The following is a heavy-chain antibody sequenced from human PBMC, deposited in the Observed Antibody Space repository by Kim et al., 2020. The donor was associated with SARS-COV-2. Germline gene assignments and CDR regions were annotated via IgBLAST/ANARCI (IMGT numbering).Heavy chain of an antibody. CDR2: INPSGGST. CDR3: ATDPGREGFQH. V-gene: IGHV1-46*01. Sequence: ASVKVSCKASGYTFTSYYIHWVRQAPGQGLEWMGIINPSGGSTSYAQKFQGRVTMTRDTSTSTVYMELSSLRSEDTAVYYCATDPGREGFQHWGQGTLVTVSS. J-gene: IGHJ1*01. CDR1: GYTFTSYY. D-gene: IGHD1-26*01.